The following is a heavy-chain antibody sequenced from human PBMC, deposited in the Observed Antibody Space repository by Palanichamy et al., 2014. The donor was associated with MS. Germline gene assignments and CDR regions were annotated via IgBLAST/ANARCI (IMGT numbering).Heavy chain of an antibody. J-gene: IGHJ6*02. Sequence: QVQLVESGGGVVQPGRSLRLSCAASGFTFSSYAMHWVRQAPGKGLEWVAVISYDGSNKYYADSVKGRFTISRDNSKNTLYLQMNSLRAEDTAVYYCARTSIAALRGMDVWGQGTTVTVSS. CDR2: ISYDGSNK. V-gene: IGHV3-30*04. CDR1: GFTFSSYA. D-gene: IGHD6-6*01. CDR3: ARTSIAALRGMDV.